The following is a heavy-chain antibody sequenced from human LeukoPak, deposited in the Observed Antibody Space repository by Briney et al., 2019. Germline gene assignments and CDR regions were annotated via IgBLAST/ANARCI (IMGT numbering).Heavy chain of an antibody. CDR2: INPKSGGT. CDR1: GYTFTAYY. V-gene: IGHV1-2*02. J-gene: IGHJ6*03. Sequence: ASVKVSCKASGYTFTAYYIHWMRQAPGQAFEWLGWINPKSGGTHYAQRFQGRVTMTRDTSINAAYMELRSLRSDDTAVYYCARESYSGYDYEDYYYMDVWGKGTTVTVSS. D-gene: IGHD5-12*01. CDR3: ARESYSGYDYEDYYYMDV.